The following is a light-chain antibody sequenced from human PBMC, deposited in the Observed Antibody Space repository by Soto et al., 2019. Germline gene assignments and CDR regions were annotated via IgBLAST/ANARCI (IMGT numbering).Light chain of an antibody. CDR1: RSISDW. V-gene: IGKV1-5*01. Sequence: DIHMTQSPSSLSPSVGDRVTNTCRASRSISDWLAWYQQKPGKAPELLIFDASNLKSGVSSRFSGSGSGTEFTLTISRLQPDDVATYYCLQYSSHSLTFGQGTKVDIK. CDR3: LQYSSHSLT. J-gene: IGKJ1*01. CDR2: DAS.